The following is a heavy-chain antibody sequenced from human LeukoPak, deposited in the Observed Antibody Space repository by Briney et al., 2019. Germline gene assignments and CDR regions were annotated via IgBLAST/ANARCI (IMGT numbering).Heavy chain of an antibody. J-gene: IGHJ4*02. V-gene: IGHV3-30*04. CDR2: ISYDGSNK. CDR3: ARAYSYGFDY. D-gene: IGHD5-18*01. Sequence: TGGSLRLSCAASGFTFSSYAVHWVRQAPGKGLEWVAVISYDGSNKYYADSVKGRFTISRDNSKNTLYLQMNSLRAEDTAVYYCARAYSYGFDYWGQGTLVTVSS. CDR1: GFTFSSYA.